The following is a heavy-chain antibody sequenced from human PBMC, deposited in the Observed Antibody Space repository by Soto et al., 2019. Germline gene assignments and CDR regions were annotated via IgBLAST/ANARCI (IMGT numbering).Heavy chain of an antibody. CDR2: ISSSSSYI. CDR3: ARDRGYDFWSGYYDAFDI. V-gene: IGHV3-21*01. Sequence: GGSLRLSCAASGFTFSSYSMNWVRQAPGKGLEWVSSISSSSSYIYYADSVKGRFTISTDNAKNSLYLQMNSLRAEDTAVVYCARDRGYDFWSGYYDAFDICGQGTMVTVSS. D-gene: IGHD3-3*01. J-gene: IGHJ3*02. CDR1: GFTFSSYS.